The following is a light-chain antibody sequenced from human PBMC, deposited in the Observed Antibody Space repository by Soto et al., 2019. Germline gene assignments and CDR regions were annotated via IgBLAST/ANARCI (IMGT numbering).Light chain of an antibody. J-gene: IGLJ3*02. V-gene: IGLV1-40*01. Sequence: QSVLTQPPSVSGAPGQRVTVSCAGNSSNIGAGYDVHWYQQLPGTAPKLLIYGNNNRASGVPDRFSGSKSGTSASLAITGLQAEDEADYYCQSYDTSLSGRVFGGGTKVTVL. CDR1: SSNIGAGYD. CDR2: GNN. CDR3: QSYDTSLSGRV.